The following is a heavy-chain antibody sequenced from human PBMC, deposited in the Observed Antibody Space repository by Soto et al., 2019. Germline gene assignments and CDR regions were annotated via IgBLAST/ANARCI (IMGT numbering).Heavy chain of an antibody. Sequence: SETLSLTCTVSGGSISSSSYYWGWIRQPPGKGLEWIGSIYYSGSTYYNPSLKSRVTISVDTSKNQFSLKLSSVTAADTAVYYCARGWFLEWPDGRNWFDPWGQGTLVTVSS. J-gene: IGHJ5*02. CDR1: GGSISSSSYY. CDR3: ARGWFLEWPDGRNWFDP. D-gene: IGHD3-3*01. CDR2: IYYSGST. V-gene: IGHV4-39*01.